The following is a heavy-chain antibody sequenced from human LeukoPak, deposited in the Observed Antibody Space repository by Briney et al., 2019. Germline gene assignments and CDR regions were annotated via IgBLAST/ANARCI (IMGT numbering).Heavy chain of an antibody. J-gene: IGHJ4*02. Sequence: PSETLSLTCAVSGGSLSGSYWTWIRQTPGKGLEWIGCIYYRGTAYYNPSLRSRVSISVDTSKNQFSLKMTSVTAADTAVFYCARGSESRPFDYWGQGTLVTVSS. V-gene: IGHV4-59*12. CDR3: ARGSESRPFDY. CDR1: GGSLSGSY. CDR2: IYYRGTA. D-gene: IGHD3-3*01.